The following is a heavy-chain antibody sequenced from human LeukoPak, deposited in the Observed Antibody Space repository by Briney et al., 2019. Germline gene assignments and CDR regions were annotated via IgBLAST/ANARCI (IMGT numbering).Heavy chain of an antibody. D-gene: IGHD3-10*01. CDR3: ARGRSSMVRGYYYYYMDV. CDR2: IYTSGST. Sequence: SETLSLTCTVSGGSISSGSYYWSWIRQPAGKGLEYIGRIYTSGSTNYNPSLKSRVTISVDTSKNQFSLKLSSVTAADTAVYYCARGRSSMVRGYYYYYMDVWGKGTTVTISS. V-gene: IGHV4-61*02. J-gene: IGHJ6*03. CDR1: GGSISSGSYY.